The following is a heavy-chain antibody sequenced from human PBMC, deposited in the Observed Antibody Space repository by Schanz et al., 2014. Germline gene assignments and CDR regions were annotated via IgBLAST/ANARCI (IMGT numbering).Heavy chain of an antibody. V-gene: IGHV3-23*04. Sequence: LVESGGGVVQPGRSLRLSCAASGFTFSSYGMHWVRQVPGKGLEWVSALSGSGTSTYYADSVKGRFTISRDNSKNTLYLQMNSLRAEDTAVYFCAKSQYYGSGSYSDYYGVDVWGQGTLVTVSS. CDR2: LSGSGTST. D-gene: IGHD3-10*01. CDR3: AKSQYYGSGSYSDYYGVDV. J-gene: IGHJ6*02. CDR1: GFTFSSYG.